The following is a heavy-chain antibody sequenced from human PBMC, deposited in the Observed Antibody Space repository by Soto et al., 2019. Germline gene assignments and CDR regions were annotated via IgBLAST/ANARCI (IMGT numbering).Heavy chain of an antibody. Sequence: SETLSLTCTVSGGSISSGGYYWSWIRQHPGKGLEWIGYIYYGGSTYYNPSLKSRATISGDTSKNQFSLKLSSVTAADTAVYYCSRGGYYYENSGQNAYDYWGQGILVTVSS. CDR1: GGSISSGGYY. V-gene: IGHV4-31*03. J-gene: IGHJ4*01. CDR2: IYYGGST. D-gene: IGHD3-22*01. CDR3: SRGGYYYENSGQNAYDY.